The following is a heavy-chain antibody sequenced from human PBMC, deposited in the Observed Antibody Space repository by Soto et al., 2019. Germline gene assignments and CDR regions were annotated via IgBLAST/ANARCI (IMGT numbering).Heavy chain of an antibody. CDR1: GYTFTSYS. Sequence: ASVKVSCKASGYTFTSYSMHWVRQAPGQRLEWMGWINAGNGNTKYSQKFQGRVTITRDTSASTAYMELSSLRSEDTAVYYCAREICAGGSCYRTFYYWGQGTPVTVS. J-gene: IGHJ4*02. CDR2: INAGNGNT. V-gene: IGHV1-3*01. CDR3: AREICAGGSCYRTFYY. D-gene: IGHD2-15*01.